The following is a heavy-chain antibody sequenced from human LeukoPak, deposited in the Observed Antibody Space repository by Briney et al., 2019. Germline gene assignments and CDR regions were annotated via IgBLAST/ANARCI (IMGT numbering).Heavy chain of an antibody. D-gene: IGHD3-10*01. CDR1: GGSISSYY. Sequence: SETLSLTCTVSGGSISSYYWSWIRQPPGKGLEWIGYIYYSGSTNYNPSLKSRVTISVDTSKNQFSLKLSSVTAADTAVYYCARRIQFRELFVHYYYYYMDVWGKGTTVTVSS. CDR2: IYYSGST. V-gene: IGHV4-59*01. CDR3: ARRIQFRELFVHYYYYYMDV. J-gene: IGHJ6*03.